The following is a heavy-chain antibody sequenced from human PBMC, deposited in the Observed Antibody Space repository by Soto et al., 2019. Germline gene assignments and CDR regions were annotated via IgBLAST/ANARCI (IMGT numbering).Heavy chain of an antibody. CDR1: GFTFSSYS. CDR2: ISSSSSTI. V-gene: IGHV3-48*02. J-gene: IGHJ5*02. D-gene: IGHD1-26*01. Sequence: EVQLVESGGGLVQPGGSLRLSCAASGFTFSSYSMNWVRQAPGKGLEWVSYISSSSSTIYYADCVKGRFTISRDNAKNSLYLQTNSLRDADTAVYYCARVGATWRFAWFDPWGQGTLVTVSS. CDR3: ARVGATWRFAWFDP.